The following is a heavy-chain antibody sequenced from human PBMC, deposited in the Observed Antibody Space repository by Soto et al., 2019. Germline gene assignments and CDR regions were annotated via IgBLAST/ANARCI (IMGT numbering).Heavy chain of an antibody. D-gene: IGHD3-10*01. J-gene: IGHJ3*02. CDR1: GYTFTSYG. CDR3: ASKLIRGAVRGVDDAFDI. CDR2: ISAYNGNT. Sequence: ASVKVSCKASGYTFTSYGISWVRQAPGQGLEWMGWISAYNGNTNYAQKLQGRVTMTTDTSTSTAYMELRSLRSDDTAVYYCASKLIRGAVRGVDDAFDIWGQGTMGTVS. V-gene: IGHV1-18*01.